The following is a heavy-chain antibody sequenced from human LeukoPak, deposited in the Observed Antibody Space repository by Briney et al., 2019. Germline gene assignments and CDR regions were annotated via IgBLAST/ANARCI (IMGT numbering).Heavy chain of an antibody. Sequence: GGYLRLSCAASGLTFSTYNMNWVRHDLAEGLEWVSSITSTSSYIYYADSVKGRFTISRDNAKSSLYLQTNSLRDEDTAVYYCARDPYSGSYGDYYYYYMDVWGKGTTVTISS. CDR1: GLTFSTYN. J-gene: IGHJ6*03. D-gene: IGHD1-26*01. V-gene: IGHV3-21*01. CDR2: ITSTSSYI. CDR3: ARDPYSGSYGDYYYYYMDV.